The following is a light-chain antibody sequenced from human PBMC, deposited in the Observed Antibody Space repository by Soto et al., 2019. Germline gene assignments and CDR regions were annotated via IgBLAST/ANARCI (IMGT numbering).Light chain of an antibody. V-gene: IGLV1-40*01. CDR2: EVS. CDR1: SSNIGAGFD. J-gene: IGLJ2*01. Sequence: QSVLTQPPSVSGAPGQRLTISCAGTSSNIGAGFDVHWYQQLPGTAPKLMIYEVSKRPSGVPDRFSGSKSGNTASLTVSGLQVEDEADYYCSSFEASNNLLFGGGTKLTVL. CDR3: SSFEASNNLL.